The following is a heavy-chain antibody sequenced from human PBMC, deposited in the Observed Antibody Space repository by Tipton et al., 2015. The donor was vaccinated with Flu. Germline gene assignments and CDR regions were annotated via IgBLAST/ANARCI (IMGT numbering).Heavy chain of an antibody. D-gene: IGHD4-23*01. CDR2: INHSGST. CDR3: ARGLRAVVRSPLHY. CDR1: GASFSGYY. Sequence: TLSLTCAVYGASFSGYYWSWIRQPPGKGLEWIGEINHSGSTNYNPSLKSRVTISVDTSKNQFSLKLSSVTAADTAVYYCARGLRAVVRSPLHYWGQGTLVTVSS. J-gene: IGHJ4*02. V-gene: IGHV4-34*01.